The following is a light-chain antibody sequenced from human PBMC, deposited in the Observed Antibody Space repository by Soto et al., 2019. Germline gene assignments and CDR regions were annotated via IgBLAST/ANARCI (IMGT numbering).Light chain of an antibody. CDR1: QGISNY. CDR2: AAS. Sequence: DIQMTQSPSSLSASVGYRVTIACRASQGISNYLAWYQQKPGQVPKLLIKAASTLQPGVPSRFSGSGSGTDFTITISSLQPEDAATYYCQKYNIAPWTFGQGTKVEIK. J-gene: IGKJ1*01. V-gene: IGKV1-27*01. CDR3: QKYNIAPWT.